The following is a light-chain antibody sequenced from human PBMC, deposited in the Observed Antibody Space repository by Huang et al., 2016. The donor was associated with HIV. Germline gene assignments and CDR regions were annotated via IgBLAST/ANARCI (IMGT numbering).Light chain of an antibody. CDR1: QSVGST. V-gene: IGKV3-15*01. Sequence: IVMTQSPGTLSVSPGERATLSCRASQSVGSTLAWYQQKPGQSPNLLIYGASTRATGIPARFSGSGSGTEFTLTISSLQSEDFAVYYCQQYYKWYTFGQGTKLEIK. CDR2: GAS. CDR3: QQYYKWYT. J-gene: IGKJ2*01.